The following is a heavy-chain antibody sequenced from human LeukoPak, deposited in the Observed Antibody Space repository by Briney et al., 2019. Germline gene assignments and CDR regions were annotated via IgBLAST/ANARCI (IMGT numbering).Heavy chain of an antibody. CDR2: IIPILGIA. J-gene: IGHJ4*02. V-gene: IGHV1-69*04. CDR1: GGTFSSYA. CDR3: ARDGGGLVGATIFDY. D-gene: IGHD1-26*01. Sequence: ASVKVSCKASGGTFSSYAISWVRRAPGQGLEWMGRIIPILGIANYAQKFQGRVTITADKSTSTAYMELSSLRSEDTAVYYCARDGGGLVGATIFDYWGQGTLVTVSS.